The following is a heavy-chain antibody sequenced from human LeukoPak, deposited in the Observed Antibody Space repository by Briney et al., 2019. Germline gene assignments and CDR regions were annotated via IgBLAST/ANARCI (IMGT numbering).Heavy chain of an antibody. J-gene: IGHJ4*02. CDR1: GYTFTGYY. V-gene: IGHV1-2*02. D-gene: IGHD3-22*01. CDR2: INPNSGGT. Sequence: GASVKVSCTASGYTFTGYYMHWVRQAPGQGLEWMGWINPNSGGTNYAQKFQGRVTMTRDTSISTAYMELSRLRSDDTAVYYCASVYYYDSSGFDYWGQGTLVTVSS. CDR3: ASVYYYDSSGFDY.